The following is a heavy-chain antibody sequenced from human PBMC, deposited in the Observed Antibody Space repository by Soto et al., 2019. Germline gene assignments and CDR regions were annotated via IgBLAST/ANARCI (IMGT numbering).Heavy chain of an antibody. CDR1: GSTFTTYY. CDR3: ARAKYRSSSFFFDY. CDR2: INPTGGST. Sequence: SVKVSCKASGSTFTTYYMPWVRQAPGQGLEGMGIINPTGGSTNYAQRFQGRVTMTWDTSTSTVYMELSSLRSDDTAVYYCARAKYRSSSFFFDYWGQGHPVPVSP. J-gene: IGHJ4*02. V-gene: IGHV1-46*01. D-gene: IGHD6-6*01.